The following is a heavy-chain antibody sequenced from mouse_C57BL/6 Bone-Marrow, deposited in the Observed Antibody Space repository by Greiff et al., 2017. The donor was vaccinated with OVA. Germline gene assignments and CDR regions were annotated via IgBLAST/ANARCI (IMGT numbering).Heavy chain of an antibody. Sequence: VQLKDSGPELVKPGASVKISCKASGYTFTDYYMNWVKQSHGKSLEWIGDINPNNGGTSYNQKFKGKATLTVDKSSSTAYMELRSLTSEDSAVYDCARYGDYNNYRYFDYWGQGTTLTVSS. CDR2: INPNNGGT. D-gene: IGHD2-5*01. CDR1: GYTFTDYY. J-gene: IGHJ2*01. CDR3: ARYGDYNNYRYFDY. V-gene: IGHV1-26*01.